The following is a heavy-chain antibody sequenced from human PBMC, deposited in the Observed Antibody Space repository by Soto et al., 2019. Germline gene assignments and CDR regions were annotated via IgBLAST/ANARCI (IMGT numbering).Heavy chain of an antibody. CDR2: ISSSSSYI. J-gene: IGHJ4*02. CDR3: ARGGITIFHSFDY. CDR1: GFTFSSYS. V-gene: IGHV3-21*01. Sequence: GGSLRLSCAASGFTFSSYSMNWVRQAPGKGLEWVSSISSSSSYIYYADSVKGRFTISRDNAKNSLYLQMNSLRAEDTAVYYCARGGITIFHSFDYWGQGTLVTVSS. D-gene: IGHD3-3*01.